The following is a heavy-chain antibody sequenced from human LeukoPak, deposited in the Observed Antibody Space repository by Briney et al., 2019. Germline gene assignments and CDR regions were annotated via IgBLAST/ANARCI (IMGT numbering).Heavy chain of an antibody. D-gene: IGHD3-3*01. CDR3: AKGRFGFDY. CDR1: GFIFSSYG. J-gene: IGHJ4*02. V-gene: IGHV3-23*01. CDR2: ISGSGGST. Sequence: GGSLRLSCAASGFIFSSYGMTWVRQAPGKGLEWVSAISGSGGSTYYADSVKGRFTISRDNSRNTLYLQMNSLRVEDTAVYYCAKGRFGFDYWGQGTLVTVSS.